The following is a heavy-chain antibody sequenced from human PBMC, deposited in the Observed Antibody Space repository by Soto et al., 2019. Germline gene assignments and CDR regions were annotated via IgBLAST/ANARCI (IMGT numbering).Heavy chain of an antibody. J-gene: IGHJ5*02. CDR3: ARYDNPHDTAVWFDP. V-gene: IGHV4-59*01. CDR1: GGSTRNYF. Sequence: SETLSLTCTVSGGSTRNYFWSWIRQPPGKGLEWIGCIYYSGTTNYNSSLKSRVTISLDTSKNQFSLRLRSVTAADTAVYYCARYDNPHDTAVWFDPSGQGTLVTVSS. CDR2: IYYSGTT. D-gene: IGHD3-9*01.